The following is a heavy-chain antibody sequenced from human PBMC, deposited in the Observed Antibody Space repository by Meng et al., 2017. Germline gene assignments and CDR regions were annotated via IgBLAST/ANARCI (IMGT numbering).Heavy chain of an antibody. V-gene: IGHV4-34*01. CDR1: GGSFSGYY. CDR2: INHSGST. Sequence: GSLRLSCAVDGGSFSGYYWSWIRQPPGKGLEWIGEINHSGSTNYNPSLKSRVTISVDTSKSQFSLKLSTVTAADTAVYYCARDSPYYYYGMDVWGQGTTVTVSS. CDR3: ARDSPYYYYGMDV. J-gene: IGHJ6*02. D-gene: IGHD2-21*01.